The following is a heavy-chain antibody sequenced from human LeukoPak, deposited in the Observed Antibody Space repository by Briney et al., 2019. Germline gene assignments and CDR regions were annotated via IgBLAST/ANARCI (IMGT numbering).Heavy chain of an antibody. CDR1: GGSFSGYY. CDR2: INHSGST. CDR3: ARGRYFDY. J-gene: IGHJ4*02. Sequence: SETLSLTCVVYGGSFSGYYWNWIRQPPGKGLEWIGEINHSGSTNYNPSLKSRVTISVDTSKNQFSLKLSSVTAADTAVYYCARGRYFDYWGQGTLVTVSS. V-gene: IGHV4-34*01.